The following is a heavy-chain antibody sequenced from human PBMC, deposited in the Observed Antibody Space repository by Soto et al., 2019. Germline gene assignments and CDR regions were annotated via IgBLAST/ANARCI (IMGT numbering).Heavy chain of an antibody. Sequence: GGSLRLSCAASGFTFSSYAMSWVRQAPGKGLEWVSAISGSGGSTYYADYVKGRITISRDNSKNTLYLQMNSLRAEDTAVYYCAKHDFLAGFDIWGQGTMVTVSS. CDR2: ISGSGGST. CDR1: GFTFSSYA. V-gene: IGHV3-23*01. J-gene: IGHJ3*02. CDR3: AKHDFLAGFDI. D-gene: IGHD3-3*01.